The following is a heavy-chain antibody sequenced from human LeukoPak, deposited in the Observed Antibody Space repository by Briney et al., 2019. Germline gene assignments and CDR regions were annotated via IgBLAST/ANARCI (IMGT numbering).Heavy chain of an antibody. CDR3: AKLSFNGSRPYGLYGLSQLVNYHYHGMDV. Sequence: GGSLRLSCAASGFSFDDYAMHWVRQPPGKGLEWVSLISGDGGNTYYADSVKGRFTISRDNSKNSLYLHMNSLRSEDTALYYCAKLSFNGSRPYGLYGLSQLVNYHYHGMDVWGQGTTVNVS. J-gene: IGHJ6*02. CDR1: GFSFDDYA. V-gene: IGHV3-43*02. CDR2: ISGDGGNT. D-gene: IGHD2-8*02.